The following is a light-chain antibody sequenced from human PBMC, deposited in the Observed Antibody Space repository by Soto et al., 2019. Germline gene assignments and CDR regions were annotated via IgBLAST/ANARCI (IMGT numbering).Light chain of an antibody. J-gene: IGKJ2*01. CDR3: LQYNTFPYT. CDR2: DAS. V-gene: IGKV1-5*01. CDR1: QSVSSW. Sequence: DIQMTQSPSTLSASIGDRVTITCRASQSVSSWLAWYHQKPGKASELLIYDASSSESGVPFRFSGRGSGTEFILTIISLQPDDVATYYCLQYNTFPYTFGLGTK.